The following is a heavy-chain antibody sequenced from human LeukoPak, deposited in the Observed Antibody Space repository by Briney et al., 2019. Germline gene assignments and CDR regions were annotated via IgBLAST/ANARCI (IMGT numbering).Heavy chain of an antibody. V-gene: IGHV4-38-2*02. CDR3: ARGTYGYYMDV. D-gene: IGHD4-17*01. CDR1: NYSISNSLY. Sequence: PSETLSLTCSGSNYSISNSLYWGWLRQPPGKGLEWIGSIYRSGSTFYNPSLKSRVTISLDTSKNQFSLKLSSVTAADAAVYFCARGTYGYYMDVWGKGTTVTVSS. J-gene: IGHJ6*03. CDR2: IYRSGST.